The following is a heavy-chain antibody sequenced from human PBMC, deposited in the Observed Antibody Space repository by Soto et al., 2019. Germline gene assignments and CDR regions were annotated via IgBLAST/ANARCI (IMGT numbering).Heavy chain of an antibody. V-gene: IGHV3-53*01. Sequence: PGGSLRLSCAASGLNVTRDYMSWVRQAPGKGLEWVSVMSSGVYTYYADSVKGRFTISRDNSKNTLFLQINSLITEDTAVYYCARLFGRYGWFDPWGQGTLVTVS. CDR3: ARLFGRYGWFDP. CDR2: MSSGVYT. J-gene: IGHJ5*02. D-gene: IGHD2-21*01. CDR1: GLNVTRDY.